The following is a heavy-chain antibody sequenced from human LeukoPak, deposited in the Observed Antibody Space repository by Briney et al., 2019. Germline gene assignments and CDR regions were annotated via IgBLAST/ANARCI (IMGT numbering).Heavy chain of an antibody. CDR3: AKVVGGTKSSRYFDY. CDR2: IRYDGSNK. V-gene: IGHV3-30*02. Sequence: GGSLRLSCAASGFTFSSYGMHWVRQAPGKGLEWVAFIRYDGSNKYYADSVKGRFTISRDNSKNTLYLQMNSLRAEDTAVYYCAKVVGGTKSSRYFDYWGQGTLVTVSS. CDR1: GFTFSSYG. D-gene: IGHD1-26*01. J-gene: IGHJ4*02.